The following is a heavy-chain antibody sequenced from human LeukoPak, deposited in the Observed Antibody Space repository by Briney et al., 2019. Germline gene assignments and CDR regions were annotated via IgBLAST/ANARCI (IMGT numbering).Heavy chain of an antibody. V-gene: IGHV3-15*01. D-gene: IGHD3-10*01. CDR2: IKSKGDGETT. J-gene: IGHJ4*02. CDR1: GFTFTNAW. CDR3: ITDLGLTMIRGVIVS. Sequence: GGSLRLSCAASGFTFTNAWMSWVRQAPGKGLEWVGRIKSKGDGETTDYAAPVKGRFTASRDDSKDTLYLQMNGLMVEDTAVYYCITDLGLTMIRGVIVSWGQGTLVTVSS.